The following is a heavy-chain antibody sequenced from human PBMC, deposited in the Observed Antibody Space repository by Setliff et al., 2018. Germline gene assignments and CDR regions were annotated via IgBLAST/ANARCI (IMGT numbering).Heavy chain of an antibody. D-gene: IGHD2-2*01. V-gene: IGHV4-61*02. Sequence: LSLTCTVSGGSMSSGPNYWSWIRQPAGRGLEWVGRVYSSVYSSGITSYNPSLKSRVTISVDTSKNQFSLRLRSVTAADTAVYYCAASTQGGYYYYYGMDVWGQGTTVTVSS. CDR1: GGSMSSGPNY. CDR2: VYSSVYSSGIT. J-gene: IGHJ6*02. CDR3: AASTQGGYYYYYGMDV.